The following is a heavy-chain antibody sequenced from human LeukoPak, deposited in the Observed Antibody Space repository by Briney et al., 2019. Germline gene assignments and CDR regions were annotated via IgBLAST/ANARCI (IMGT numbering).Heavy chain of an antibody. V-gene: IGHV3-53*01. D-gene: IGHD6-13*01. Sequence: GGSLRLSCAACWFTVSSNYMSWVRQAPGKGLDGVSVIYSVGSTYYADSVTGRFTISRDNYKNTLYLQMNSLRADATAVCYCARRNSSSWYNWFDPWGQGTLVTVSS. J-gene: IGHJ5*02. CDR1: WFTVSSNY. CDR3: ARRNSSSWYNWFDP. CDR2: IYSVGST.